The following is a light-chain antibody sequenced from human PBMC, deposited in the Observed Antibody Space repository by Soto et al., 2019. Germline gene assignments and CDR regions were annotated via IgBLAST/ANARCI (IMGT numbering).Light chain of an antibody. Sequence: DVVMTQSPLSLPLTLGQPASISCRSSQSLVYSDGNTYLNWLQQRPGQSPRRLIYKVSNRDSGVHDRFHGSGSSPDFTLELSRVGAEAGGVCDCEQGTRWLAFGGGTTVEIK. CDR3: EQGTRWLA. V-gene: IGKV2-30*01. J-gene: IGKJ4*01. CDR2: KVS. CDR1: QSLVYSDGNTY.